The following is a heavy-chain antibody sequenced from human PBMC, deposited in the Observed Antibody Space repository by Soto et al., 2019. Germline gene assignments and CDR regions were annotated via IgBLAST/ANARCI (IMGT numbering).Heavy chain of an antibody. V-gene: IGHV4-31*03. J-gene: IGHJ6*02. CDR3: ARDVAGTGGSYYYYYYGMDV. CDR2: IYYSGST. D-gene: IGHD3-10*01. Sequence: PSETLSLTCTVSGGSISSGGYYWSWIRQHPGKGLGWIGYIYYSGSTYYNPSLKSRVTISVDTSKNQFSLKLSSATAADTAVYYCARDVAGTGGSYYYYYYGMDVWGQGTTVTVSS. CDR1: GGSISSGGYY.